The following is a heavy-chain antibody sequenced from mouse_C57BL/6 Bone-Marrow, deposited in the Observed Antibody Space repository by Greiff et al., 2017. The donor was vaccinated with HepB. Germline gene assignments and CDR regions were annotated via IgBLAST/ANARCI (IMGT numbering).Heavy chain of an antibody. CDR2: ISNDGSN. CDR1: GYSITSGYY. D-gene: IGHD1-1*01. J-gene: IGHJ3*01. CDR3: ASVGDYGSSLSY. V-gene: IGHV3-6*01. Sequence: DVQLQESGPGLVKPSPSLSLTCSVTGYSITSGYYWNWIRQFPGNKLEWMGYISNDGSNNYNPSLKNTLFITRDTSKNQFFLKLNSVTTEYTATYSGASVGDYGSSLSYRGPGTLVTVSA.